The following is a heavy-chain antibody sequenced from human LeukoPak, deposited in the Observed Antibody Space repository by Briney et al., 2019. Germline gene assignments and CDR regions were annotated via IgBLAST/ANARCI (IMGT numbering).Heavy chain of an antibody. CDR2: IYYSGST. CDR3: AFYGGNSDGDYFDY. J-gene: IGHJ4*02. Sequence: PSATLSLPCTVSGGSISSSSYYWGWIRQPPGKGLEWIGSIYYSGSTYYNPSLKSRVTISVDTSKNQFSLKLSSVTAADTAVYYCAFYGGNSDGDYFDYWGQGTLVTVSS. D-gene: IGHD4-23*01. V-gene: IGHV4-39*07. CDR1: GGSISSSSYY.